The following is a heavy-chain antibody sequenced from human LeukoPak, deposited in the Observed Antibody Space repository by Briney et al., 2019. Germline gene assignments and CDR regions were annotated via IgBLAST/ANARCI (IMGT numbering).Heavy chain of an antibody. D-gene: IGHD3-10*01. J-gene: IGHJ4*02. Sequence: GGSLRLSCAASGFTFSDYYMTWIRQAPGKGLEWISYISSGGRTMYYTDSVKGRFTISRDNAKNSLYLQMNSLRAEDTALYHCARKRRFGEGFYFDYWGQGTLVTVSS. CDR3: ARKRRFGEGFYFDY. CDR2: ISSGGRTM. CDR1: GFTFSDYY. V-gene: IGHV3-11*01.